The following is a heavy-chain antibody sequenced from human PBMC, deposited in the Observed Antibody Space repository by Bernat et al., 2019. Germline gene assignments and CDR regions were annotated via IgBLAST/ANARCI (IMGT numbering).Heavy chain of an antibody. CDR1: GGTFSSYA. Sequence: QVQLVQSGAEVKKPGSSVKVSCKASGGTFSSYAINWVRQAPGQGLEWMGGIIPIFGTANYAQKFQGRVTITADKSTSTAYMELSSLRSEDTAVYYCARDKTGYSSSWYGTGWYFDLWGRGTLVTVSS. J-gene: IGHJ2*01. CDR2: IIPIFGTA. V-gene: IGHV1-69*06. D-gene: IGHD6-13*01. CDR3: ARDKTGYSSSWYGTGWYFDL.